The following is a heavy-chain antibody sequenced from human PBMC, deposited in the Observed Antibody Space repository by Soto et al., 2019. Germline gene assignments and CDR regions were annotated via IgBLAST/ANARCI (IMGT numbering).Heavy chain of an antibody. CDR2: IGWNSGNI. CDR1: GFTFDDYG. CDR3: VKDLRRDVDYYAMDV. Sequence: EVQLVESGGGLVQPGRSLRLSCAASGFTFDDYGMHWVRQVPGKGLEWVSGIGWNSGNIGYVDSVKGRFTISRDNAKNSLYLQMNSLRAEDTANYYCVKDLRRDVDYYAMDVWGQGTTVTVSS. V-gene: IGHV3-9*01. J-gene: IGHJ6*02.